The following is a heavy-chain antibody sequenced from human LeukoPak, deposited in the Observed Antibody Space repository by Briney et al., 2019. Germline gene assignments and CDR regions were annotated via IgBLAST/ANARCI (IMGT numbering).Heavy chain of an antibody. CDR1: GFTFSSYS. V-gene: IGHV3-21*01. CDR3: ARRRITMVRGIDY. D-gene: IGHD3-10*01. Sequence: PGGSLRLSCAAPGFTFSSYSMNWVRQAPGKGLEWVSSISSSSSYIYYADSVKGRFTISRDNAKNSLYLQMNSLRAEDTAVYYCARRRITMVRGIDYWGQGTLVTVSS. J-gene: IGHJ4*02. CDR2: ISSSSSYI.